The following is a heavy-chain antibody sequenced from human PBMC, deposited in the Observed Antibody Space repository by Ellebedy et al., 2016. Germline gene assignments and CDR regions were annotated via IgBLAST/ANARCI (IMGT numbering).Heavy chain of an antibody. V-gene: IGHV3-30-3*01. Sequence: GESLKISCAASGFTFSSYAMHWVRQAPGKGLEWVAVISYDGSNKYYADSVKGRFTISRDNSKNTLYLQMNSLRAEDTAVYYCAREYSSGWFRAFDYWGQGTLVTVSS. CDR2: ISYDGSNK. CDR1: GFTFSSYA. D-gene: IGHD6-19*01. CDR3: AREYSSGWFRAFDY. J-gene: IGHJ4*02.